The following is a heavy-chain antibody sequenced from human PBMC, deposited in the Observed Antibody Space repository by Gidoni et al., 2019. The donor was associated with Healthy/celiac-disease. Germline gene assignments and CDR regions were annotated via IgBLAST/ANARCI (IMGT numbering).Heavy chain of an antibody. D-gene: IGHD2-21*02. V-gene: IGHV1-18*01. CDR2: ISAYNGNT. CDR3: ASGVIEAYCGGDCYFPGDY. J-gene: IGHJ4*02. Sequence: QVQLVQSGAAVKKPGASVKVSCKASGYTFTRSGISWVRQAPGQGLEWMGWISAYNGNTNYAQKLQGRVTMTTDTSTSTAYMELRSLRSDDTAVYYCASGVIEAYCGGDCYFPGDYWGQGTLVTVSS. CDR1: GYTFTRSG.